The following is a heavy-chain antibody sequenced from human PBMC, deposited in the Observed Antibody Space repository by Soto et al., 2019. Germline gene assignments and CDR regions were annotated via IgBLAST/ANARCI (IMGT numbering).Heavy chain of an antibody. CDR3: ARTITEDSGYEGYYYGMDV. D-gene: IGHD5-12*01. Sequence: HPGGSLRLSCAASGFTFSSYAMHWVRQAPGKGLEWVAVISYDGSNKYYADSVKGRFTISRDNSKNTLYLQMNSLRAEDTAVYYCARTITEDSGYEGYYYGMDVWGQGTTVTVSS. V-gene: IGHV3-30-3*01. J-gene: IGHJ6*02. CDR1: GFTFSSYA. CDR2: ISYDGSNK.